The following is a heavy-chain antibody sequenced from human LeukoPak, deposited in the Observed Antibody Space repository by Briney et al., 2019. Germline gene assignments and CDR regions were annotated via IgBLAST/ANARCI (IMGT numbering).Heavy chain of an antibody. CDR1: GFTVSSNY. CDR2: IYSGGST. V-gene: IGHV3-53*01. CDR3: AKRSDYGGNWNYLDY. Sequence: GGSLRLPCAASGFTVSSNYMSWVRQAPGKGLEWVSVIYSGGSTYYADSVKGRFTISRDNSKNTLYLQMISLRADDTAVYYCAKRSDYGGNWNYLDYWGQGTLVTVSS. J-gene: IGHJ4*02. D-gene: IGHD4-23*01.